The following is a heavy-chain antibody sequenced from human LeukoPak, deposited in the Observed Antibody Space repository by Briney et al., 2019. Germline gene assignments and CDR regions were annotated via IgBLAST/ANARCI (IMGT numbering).Heavy chain of an antibody. J-gene: IGHJ4*02. CDR3: ARGSLSYDSSGYYFGY. Sequence: SVKVPCKASGGTFSSYAISWVRQAPGQGLEWMGRIIPILGIANYAQKFQGRVTITADKSTSTAYMELSSLRSEDTAVYYCARGSLSYDSSGYYFGYWGQGTLVTVSS. V-gene: IGHV1-69*04. CDR2: IIPILGIA. D-gene: IGHD3-22*01. CDR1: GGTFSSYA.